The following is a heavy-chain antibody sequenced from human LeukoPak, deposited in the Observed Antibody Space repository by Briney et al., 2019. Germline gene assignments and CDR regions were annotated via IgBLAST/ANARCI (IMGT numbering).Heavy chain of an antibody. J-gene: IGHJ6*03. V-gene: IGHV4-4*07. D-gene: IGHD2-8*01. CDR1: GGSISSYY. CDR3: ARTVMAIAYYYMDV. Sequence: SETLSLTCTVSGGSISSYYWSWLRQPAGKGLEWIGRIYTSGSTNYNPSLKSRVTMSVDTSKNQFSLKLSSVTAADTAVYYCARTVMAIAYYYMDVWGKGTTVTVSS. CDR2: IYTSGST.